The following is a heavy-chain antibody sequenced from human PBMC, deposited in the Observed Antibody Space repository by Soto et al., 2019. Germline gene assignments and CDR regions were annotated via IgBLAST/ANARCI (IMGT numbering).Heavy chain of an antibody. CDR1: GFTFSSYD. D-gene: IGHD3-10*01. Sequence: VGSLRLSCAASGFTFSSYDMHWVRQATGKGLEWVSAIGTAGDTYYPGSVKGRFTISRENAKNSLYLQMNSLRAEDTAVYYCARDDRSGRFQYYGMDVWGQGTTVTVSS. CDR2: IGTAGDT. V-gene: IGHV3-13*01. CDR3: ARDDRSGRFQYYGMDV. J-gene: IGHJ6*02.